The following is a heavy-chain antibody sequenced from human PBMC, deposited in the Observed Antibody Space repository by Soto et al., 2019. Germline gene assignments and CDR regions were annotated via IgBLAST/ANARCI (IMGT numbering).Heavy chain of an antibody. CDR2: INHSGST. CDR1: GGSFSGYY. Sequence: QVQLQQWGAGLLKPSETLSLTCAVYGGSFSGYYWSWIRQPPGKGLEWIGEINHSGSTNYNPSLNSRDTISVDTSKNQFSLKLRSVTAADTAVYYCARVTSWDYDILTGYYRYWDFDLWGRGTLVTVSS. J-gene: IGHJ2*01. D-gene: IGHD3-9*01. CDR3: ARVTSWDYDILTGYYRYWDFDL. V-gene: IGHV4-34*01.